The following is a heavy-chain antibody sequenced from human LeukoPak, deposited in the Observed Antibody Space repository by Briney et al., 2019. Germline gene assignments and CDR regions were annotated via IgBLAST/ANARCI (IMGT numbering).Heavy chain of an antibody. D-gene: IGHD3-10*01. V-gene: IGHV1-69*01. CDR1: GGTFSSYA. J-gene: IGHJ6*03. CDR3: ASPLQGVYGFDYCYYYMDV. CDR2: IIPIFGTA. Sequence: SVKVSCKASGGTFSSYAISWVRQAPGQGLEWMGGIIPIFGTANYAQKFQGRVTITADESTSTAYMELSSLRSEDTAVYYCASPLQGVYGFDYCYYYMDVWGKGTTVTVSS.